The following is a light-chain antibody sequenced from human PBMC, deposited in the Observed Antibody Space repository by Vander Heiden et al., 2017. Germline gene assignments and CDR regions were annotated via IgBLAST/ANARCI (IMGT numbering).Light chain of an antibody. CDR2: SNN. V-gene: IGLV1-44*01. CDR1: SSNIGGNT. J-gene: IGLJ1*01. CDR3: ATWDDSLNVYV. Sequence: QSVLTQPPSASGTPGQRVTLSCSGSSSNIGGNTGNWYQLLRGTAPKLLIYSNNQRASGVPDRFSASKSGTSASLAISGLQSEDEADYYCATWDDSLNVYVFGIGTKVTVL.